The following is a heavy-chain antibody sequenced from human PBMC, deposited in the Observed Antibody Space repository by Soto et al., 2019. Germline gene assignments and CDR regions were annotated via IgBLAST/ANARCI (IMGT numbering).Heavy chain of an antibody. CDR2: ISYRGAT. D-gene: IGHD1-26*01. J-gene: IGHJ5*02. CDR3: ERHELRPRTSGSFYNAHLDP. CDR1: GGSICVPSSICY. Sequence: PSQTRSLTCSVGGGSICVPSSICYWRWIHQPPGKGLEWIASISYRGATLHNPSLKSRVTTSTVKSKNQFSLQLSYVTAGDTGVYFCERHELRPRTSGSFYNAHLDPWGQGALVTVSS. V-gene: IGHV4-39*01.